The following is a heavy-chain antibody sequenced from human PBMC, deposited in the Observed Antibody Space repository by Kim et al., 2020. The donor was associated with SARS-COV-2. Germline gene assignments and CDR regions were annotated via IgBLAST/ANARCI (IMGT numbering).Heavy chain of an antibody. CDR3: ARGMGATDD. Sequence: GSTNYNPSRKSRVTISVDTSKNQFSLKLSSVTAADTAVYYCARGMGATDDWAQGTLVTVSS. D-gene: IGHD1-26*01. J-gene: IGHJ4*02. V-gene: IGHV4-4*09. CDR2: GST.